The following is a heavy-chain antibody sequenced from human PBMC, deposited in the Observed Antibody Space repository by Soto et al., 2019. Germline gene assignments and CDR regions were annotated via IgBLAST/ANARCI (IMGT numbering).Heavy chain of an antibody. CDR1: GDSISSSIYY. V-gene: IGHV4-39*01. CDR3: ARPLQLAVSGFDP. CDR2: IHYRANS. D-gene: IGHD3-3*02. J-gene: IGHJ5*02. Sequence: ASETLSLTCAVSGDSISSSIYYWAWIRHPPGEGLEWIGSIHYRANSYYSPSLKSRITISVDTSKNQISLRLSSVTAADTAVYYCARPLQLAVSGFDPWGQGTLVTVSS.